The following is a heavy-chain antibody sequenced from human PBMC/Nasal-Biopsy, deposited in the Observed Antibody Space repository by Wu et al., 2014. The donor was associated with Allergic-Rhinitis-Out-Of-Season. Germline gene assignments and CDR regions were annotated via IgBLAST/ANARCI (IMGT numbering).Heavy chain of an antibody. CDR1: SDSISSFY. CDR3: ARASAIHAWHFQQ. V-gene: IGHV4-59*01. Sequence: TLSLTCTASSDSISSFYWSWIRQPPGKGLEWIAYMSHSGSTLYNPSLKSRVTISIDTSKNQFSLKLRSVNAADTAVYYCARASAIHAWHFQQWGQGTLVTVAS. CDR2: MSHSGST. J-gene: IGHJ1*01.